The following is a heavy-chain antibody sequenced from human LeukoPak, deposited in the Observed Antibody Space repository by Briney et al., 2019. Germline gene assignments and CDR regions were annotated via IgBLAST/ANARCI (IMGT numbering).Heavy chain of an antibody. J-gene: IGHJ6*02. D-gene: IGHD2-2*01. CDR1: GFTFSSYA. CDR3: ARDPVPARIPHYYYYYGMDV. CDR2: ISSNGGST. Sequence: PGGSLRLSCAASGFTFSSYAMHWVRQAPGKGLEYVSAISSNGGSTYYANSVKGRFTISRDNSKNTLYLQMNSLRAEDTAVYYCARDPVPARIPHYYYYYGMDVWGQGTTVTVSS. V-gene: IGHV3-64*01.